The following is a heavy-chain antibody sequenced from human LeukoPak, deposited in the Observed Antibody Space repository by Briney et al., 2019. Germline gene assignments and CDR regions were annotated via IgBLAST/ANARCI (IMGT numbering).Heavy chain of an antibody. Sequence: GGSLRLSCAASGFTFSSYSMTWVRQAPGKGLEWISYISTSSIAKYYAGSVKGRFAISRDNAKNSMYLQMNSLRAEDTAVYYCARYYPMDVWGQGTTVTVSS. CDR1: GFTFSSYS. D-gene: IGHD3-10*01. CDR3: ARYYPMDV. CDR2: ISTSSIAK. J-gene: IGHJ6*02. V-gene: IGHV3-48*01.